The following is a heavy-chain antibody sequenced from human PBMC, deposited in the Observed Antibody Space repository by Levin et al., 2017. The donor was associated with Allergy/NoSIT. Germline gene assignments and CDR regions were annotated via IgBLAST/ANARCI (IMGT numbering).Heavy chain of an antibody. D-gene: IGHD3-16*01. J-gene: IGHJ6*02. Sequence: SETLSLTCTVSGGSISSYYWSWIRQPPGKGLEWIGYIYYSGSTNYNPSLKSRVTISVDTSKNQFSLKLSSVTAADTAVYYCARDYVKGGMDGWGQGTTVTVSS. CDR1: GGSISSYY. CDR3: ARDYVKGGMDG. V-gene: IGHV4-59*01. CDR2: IYYSGST.